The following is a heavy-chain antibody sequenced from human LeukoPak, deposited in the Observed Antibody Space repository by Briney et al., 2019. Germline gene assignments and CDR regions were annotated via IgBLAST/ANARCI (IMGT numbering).Heavy chain of an antibody. J-gene: IGHJ4*02. Sequence: GESLKISCKGSGYSFTSYWIGWVRQMPGKGLEWMGIIYPGDSDTRYSPSFQGQVTISADKSISTAYLQWSSLKASDTAMYYCARRTYCGGDCYLPFDYWGQGTLSPSPQ. CDR2: IYPGDSDT. CDR1: GYSFTSYW. CDR3: ARRTYCGGDCYLPFDY. D-gene: IGHD2-21*01. V-gene: IGHV5-51*01.